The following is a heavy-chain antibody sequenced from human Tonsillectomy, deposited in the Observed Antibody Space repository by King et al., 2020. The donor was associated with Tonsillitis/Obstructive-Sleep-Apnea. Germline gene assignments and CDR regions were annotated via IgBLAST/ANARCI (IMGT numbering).Heavy chain of an antibody. Sequence: LQLQESGPGLVKPSETLSLTCTVSGGSISSSSYYRGWIRQPPGKGLEWIGSIVYSGSTSYYPSLNSRVPISVDTSKNHFSLKLSSVTAADTAVYYCARALAAAGAWFDPWGQGTLVTVSS. CDR3: ARALAAAGAWFDP. V-gene: IGHV4-39*01. J-gene: IGHJ5*02. CDR1: GGSISSSSYY. D-gene: IGHD6-13*01. CDR2: IVYSGST.